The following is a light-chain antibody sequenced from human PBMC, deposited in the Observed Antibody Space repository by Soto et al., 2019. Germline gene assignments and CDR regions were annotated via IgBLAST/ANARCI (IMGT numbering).Light chain of an antibody. CDR1: SSDVGGYNY. J-gene: IGLJ1*01. CDR3: SSYTSSSTYV. V-gene: IGLV2-14*03. CDR2: DVS. Sequence: QSALTQPASVSGAPGQSITISCTGTSSDVGGYNYVSWYQHHPGKAPKLMIYDVSNRPSGVSDRFSGSKSGNTASLTISGLAADDEDDYYCSSYTSSSTYVFGTGTKLTVL.